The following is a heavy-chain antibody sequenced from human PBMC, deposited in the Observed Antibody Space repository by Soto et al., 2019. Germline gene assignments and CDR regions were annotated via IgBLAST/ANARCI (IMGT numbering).Heavy chain of an antibody. J-gene: IGHJ4*02. CDR2: IGTAGDT. D-gene: IGHD3-16*01. Sequence: GSLRLSCAASGFTFSSYDMHWVRQATGKGLEWVSAIGTAGDTYYPGSVKGRFTISRENAKNSLYLQMNSLRAGDTAVYYCARVGGATTYDYWGQGTLVTVSS. CDR1: GFTFSSYD. V-gene: IGHV3-13*01. CDR3: ARVGGATTYDY.